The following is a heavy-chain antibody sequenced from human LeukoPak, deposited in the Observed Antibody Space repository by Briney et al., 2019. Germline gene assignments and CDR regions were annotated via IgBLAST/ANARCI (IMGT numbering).Heavy chain of an antibody. D-gene: IGHD5-24*01. Sequence: AAETVSLTWAVYGGSFSDYYWSWIRQPPGKGLEWIGYIYYSGTTNYNPPLRTRVPISVHTSKNRFSLMLISVTPADTPVFYCARFRDGYRPRDFQHWGQGTLVTVSS. V-gene: IGHV4-59*01. CDR1: GGSFSDYY. J-gene: IGHJ1*01. CDR2: IYYSGTT. CDR3: ARFRDGYRPRDFQH.